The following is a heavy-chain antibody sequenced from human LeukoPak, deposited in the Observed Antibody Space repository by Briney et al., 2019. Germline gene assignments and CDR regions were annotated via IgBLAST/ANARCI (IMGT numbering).Heavy chain of an antibody. CDR1: GFKFNDYA. CDR2: ISYDGHDK. Sequence: PGRSLTLSCAASGFKFNDYAMHWVRQAPGKGLEWVTVISYDGHDKSYADSVRGRFTVSRYNSKNTLYLQMHSLKSEDTAVYYCARDFFPIVDSTWYEIGYWGQGTLVIVSS. CDR3: ARDFFPIVDSTWYEIGY. J-gene: IGHJ4*02. V-gene: IGHV3-30-3*01. D-gene: IGHD2-21*01.